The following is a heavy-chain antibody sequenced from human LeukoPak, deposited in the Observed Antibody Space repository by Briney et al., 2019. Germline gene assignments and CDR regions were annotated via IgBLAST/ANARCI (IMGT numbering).Heavy chain of an antibody. Sequence: TGESLKISCKGSGFTFTKYWIGWVRQMPGKGLEWMGIIYPGDSDTRYSPSFQGQVTISADKSINTAYLQWNSLKASDTAMYYCARRESSSWSSFDYWGQGTLVTVSS. CDR2: IYPGDSDT. V-gene: IGHV5-51*01. CDR1: GFTFTKYW. J-gene: IGHJ4*02. CDR3: ARRESSSWSSFDY. D-gene: IGHD2-2*01.